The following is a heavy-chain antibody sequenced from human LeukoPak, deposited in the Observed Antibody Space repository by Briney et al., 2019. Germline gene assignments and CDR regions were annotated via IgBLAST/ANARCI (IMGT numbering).Heavy chain of an antibody. J-gene: IGHJ6*03. CDR3: AREWGSPGYYYYMDV. Sequence: SVKVSCKASGGTFSSYTFSWVRQAPGRGLEWMGGIIPIFGTANYAQKFQGRVTITADESTSTAYMELSSLRSEDTAVYYCAREWGSPGYYYYMDVWGKGTTVTISS. V-gene: IGHV1-69*13. D-gene: IGHD3-16*01. CDR2: IIPIFGTA. CDR1: GGTFSSYT.